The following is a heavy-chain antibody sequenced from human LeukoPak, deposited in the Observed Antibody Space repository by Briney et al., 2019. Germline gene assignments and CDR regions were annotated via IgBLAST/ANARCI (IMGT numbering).Heavy chain of an antibody. CDR1: GLTVSKVW. CDR2: ISSSSSYI. Sequence: GGSLRLSCEASGLTVSKVWMSWVRQAPGKGPEWVSSISSSSSYIYYAESVKGRFTISRDNAKTSVYLQMNSLRAEDTAVYYCARDLSSPAAFDIWGQGTMVTVSS. D-gene: IGHD6-13*01. V-gene: IGHV3-21*01. J-gene: IGHJ3*02. CDR3: ARDLSSPAAFDI.